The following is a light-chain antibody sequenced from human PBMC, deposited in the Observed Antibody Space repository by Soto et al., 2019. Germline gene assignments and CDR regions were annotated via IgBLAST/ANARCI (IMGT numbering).Light chain of an antibody. V-gene: IGKV1-5*01. CDR1: QSISNR. CDR2: DAS. J-gene: IGKJ1*01. CDR3: QHDGCMCT. Sequence: DIQMTKSPSTLPASVGDRVTITCRASQSISNRLACYQQKPGKAPKVLIYDASSLESGVPSRFSGSGSGTEFILTISSLHPDDFASYFCQHDGCMCTFGQGTTVEMK.